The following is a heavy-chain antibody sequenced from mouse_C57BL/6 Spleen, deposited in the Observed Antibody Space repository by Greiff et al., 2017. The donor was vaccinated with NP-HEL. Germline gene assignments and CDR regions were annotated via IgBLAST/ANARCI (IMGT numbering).Heavy chain of an antibody. CDR2: INPNNGGT. CDR3: ARHPSYAMDY. CDR1: GYTFTDYN. V-gene: IGHV1-18*01. J-gene: IGHJ4*01. Sequence: SGPELVKPGASVKIPCKASGYTFTDYNMDWVKQSHGKSLEWIGDINPNNGGTSYNQKFKGKATLTVDKSSSTAYMELRSLTSEDTAVYYCARHPSYAMDYWGQGTSVTVSS.